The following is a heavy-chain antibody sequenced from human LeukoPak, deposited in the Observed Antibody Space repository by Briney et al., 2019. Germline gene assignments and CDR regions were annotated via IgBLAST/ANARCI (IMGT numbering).Heavy chain of an antibody. Sequence: GASAKVSCKASGYTFTGYYMHWVRQAPGQGLEWMGWINPNSGGTNYAQKFQGRVTMTRDTSISTAYMELSRLRSDDTAVYYCARGGLSSSWMEDYGMDVWGQGTTVTVSS. CDR3: ARGGLSSSWMEDYGMDV. CDR2: INPNSGGT. D-gene: IGHD6-13*01. CDR1: GYTFTGYY. J-gene: IGHJ6*02. V-gene: IGHV1-2*02.